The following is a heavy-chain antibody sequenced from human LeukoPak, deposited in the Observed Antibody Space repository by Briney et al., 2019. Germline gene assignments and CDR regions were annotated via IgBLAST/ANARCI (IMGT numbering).Heavy chain of an antibody. D-gene: IGHD3-22*01. J-gene: IGHJ5*02. Sequence: ASVKVSCKASGYTFTGYYMHWVRQAPGQGLEWMGWINPNSGGTNYAQKFQGRVTMTRDTSISTAYMELSRLRSDDTSVYYCARVCNYDSSGYYHNWFDPWGQGTLVTVSS. V-gene: IGHV1-2*02. CDR2: INPNSGGT. CDR3: ARVCNYDSSGYYHNWFDP. CDR1: GYTFTGYY.